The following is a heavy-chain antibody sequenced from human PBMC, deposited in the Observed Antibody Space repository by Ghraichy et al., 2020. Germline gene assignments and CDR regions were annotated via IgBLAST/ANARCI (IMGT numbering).Heavy chain of an antibody. D-gene: IGHD6-13*01. J-gene: IGHJ4*02. CDR2: IYYSGST. V-gene: IGHV4-59*08. Sequence: SETLSLTCTVSGGSISSYYWSWIRQPPGKGLEWIGYIYYSGSTNYNPSLKSRVTISVDTSKNQFSLKLSSVTAADTAVYYCARASSRHRSSPYGIVDYWGQGTLVTVSS. CDR1: GGSISSYY. CDR3: ARASSRHRSSPYGIVDY.